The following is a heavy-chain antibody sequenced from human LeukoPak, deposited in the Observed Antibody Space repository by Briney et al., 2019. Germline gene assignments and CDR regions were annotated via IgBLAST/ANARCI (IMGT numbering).Heavy chain of an antibody. Sequence: GGSLRLSCAASGFTFRSYAMSWVRQAPGKGLEWVSVISGGDGSTYYADSVKGRFTISRDNSKNTLYLQMNSLRAEDTAVYYCAKTPFIVVIPGALDFWGQGTLVTVSS. CDR1: GFTFRSYA. J-gene: IGHJ4*02. CDR3: AKTPFIVVIPGALDF. CDR2: ISGGDGST. V-gene: IGHV3-23*01. D-gene: IGHD2-2*01.